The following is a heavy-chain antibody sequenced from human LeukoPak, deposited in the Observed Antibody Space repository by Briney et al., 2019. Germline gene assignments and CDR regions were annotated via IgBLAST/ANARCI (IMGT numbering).Heavy chain of an antibody. CDR3: ARGGQLVRFYFQH. V-gene: IGHV3-30*04. J-gene: IGHJ1*01. D-gene: IGHD6-6*01. CDR2: ISYDGSNK. CDR1: GFTFSSYA. Sequence: GGSLRLSCAASGFTFSSYAMHWVRQAPGKGLEWVAVISYDGSNKYYVDSVKGRFTISRDNSKNTLYLQMNSLRAEDTAVYYCARGGQLVRFYFQHWGQGTLVTVSS.